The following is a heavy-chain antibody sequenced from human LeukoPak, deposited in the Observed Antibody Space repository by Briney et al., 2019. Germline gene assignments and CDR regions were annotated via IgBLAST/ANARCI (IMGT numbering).Heavy chain of an antibody. CDR1: GASFSGYY. Sequence: SETLSLTCTVYGASFSGYYWTWVRQPPGKGLEWIGEINHSGSTKYNPSLKSRVTMSVDTSKNQFSLKLSSVTAADTAVYYCARGPYTKQGLFDQLQLGPGYCSGGSCYSAGHYYYYYMDVWGKGTTVTVSS. J-gene: IGHJ6*03. CDR3: ARGPYTKQGLFDQLQLGPGYCSGGSCYSAGHYYYYYMDV. CDR2: INHSGST. V-gene: IGHV4-34*01. D-gene: IGHD2-15*01.